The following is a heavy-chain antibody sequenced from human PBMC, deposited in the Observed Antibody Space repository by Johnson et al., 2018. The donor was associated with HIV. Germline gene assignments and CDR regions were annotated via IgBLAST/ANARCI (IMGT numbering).Heavy chain of an antibody. CDR3: ARDATYYYDSSGYHDAFDI. J-gene: IGHJ3*02. D-gene: IGHD3-22*01. Sequence: QVQLVESGGGVVQPGRSLRLSCAASGFTFSSYAMHWVRQAPGKGLEWVSGINWNGGSTGYADSVKGRFTISRDNSKNPLYLQMNSLRAEDTAVYYCARDATYYYDSSGYHDAFDIWGQGTMVTVSS. CDR1: GFTFSSYA. CDR2: INWNGGST. V-gene: IGHV3-NL1*01.